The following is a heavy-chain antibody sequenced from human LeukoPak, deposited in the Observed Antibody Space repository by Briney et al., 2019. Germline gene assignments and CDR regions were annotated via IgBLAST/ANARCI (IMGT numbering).Heavy chain of an antibody. V-gene: IGHV3-23*01. J-gene: IGHJ4*02. Sequence: PGGSLRVSCAATGFTFSSYAMSWVRQAPGKGLEWVSAISGSGGSTYYADSVKGRFTISRDNSKNTLYLQMNSLRAEDTAVYYCAKDRDCSSTGCYGGNYWGQGTLVTVSS. CDR3: AKDRDCSSTGCYGGNY. D-gene: IGHD2-2*01. CDR1: GFTFSSYA. CDR2: ISGSGGST.